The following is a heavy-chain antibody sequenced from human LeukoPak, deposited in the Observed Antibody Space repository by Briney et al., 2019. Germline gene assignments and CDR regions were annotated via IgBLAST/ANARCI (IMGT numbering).Heavy chain of an antibody. CDR1: GGSISSYY. CDR3: AREGRIAVAGTPPLHYYYGMDV. J-gene: IGHJ6*02. V-gene: IGHV4-59*12. CDR2: IYYSGST. D-gene: IGHD6-19*01. Sequence: PSETLSLTCTVSGGSISSYYWSWIRQPPGKGLEWIGYIYYSGSTNYNPSLKSRVTISVDTSKNQFSLKLSSVTAADTAMYYCAREGRIAVAGTPPLHYYYGMDVWGQGTTVTVSS.